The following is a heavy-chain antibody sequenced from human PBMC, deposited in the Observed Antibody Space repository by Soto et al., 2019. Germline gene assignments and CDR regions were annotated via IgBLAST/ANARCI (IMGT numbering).Heavy chain of an antibody. J-gene: IGHJ5*02. V-gene: IGHV4-30-2*01. Sequence: SETLSLTCAVSGGSISSGGYSWSWIRQPPGKGLEWSGYIYHSGSTYYNPSLKSRVTISVDRSKNQFPLKLSSVTAADTAVYYCARVPDRWGQGTLVTVSS. CDR3: ARVPDR. D-gene: IGHD2-2*01. CDR1: GGSISSGGYS. CDR2: IYHSGST.